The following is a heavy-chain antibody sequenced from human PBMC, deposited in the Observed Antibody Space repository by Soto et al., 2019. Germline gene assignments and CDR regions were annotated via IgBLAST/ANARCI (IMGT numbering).Heavy chain of an antibody. J-gene: IGHJ4*02. CDR1: GGSLTSGGYH. V-gene: IGHV4-31*03. CDR3: ARLSSAFIYFDS. CDR2: ISYSGTT. Sequence: PSETLSLTCTVSGGSLTSGGYHWNWIRQHPGKGLEYIGHISYSGTTYYNPSLRSRVTISVDTSKNQFSLELTSVTAADSAVYYCARLSSAFIYFDSWGQGTLVTVSS. D-gene: IGHD6-6*01.